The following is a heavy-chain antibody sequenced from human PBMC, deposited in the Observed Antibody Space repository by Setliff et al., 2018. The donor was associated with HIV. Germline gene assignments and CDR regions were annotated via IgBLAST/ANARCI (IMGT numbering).Heavy chain of an antibody. CDR1: GYTFTAFG. CDR2: ISTYNGNT. Sequence: ASVKVSCKASGYTFTAFGMNWLRQAPGQGPEWMGWISTYNGNTNYAQKFQGRATMTTDTSTSTVYMELRSLRSDDTAVYYCAKDPSVTVTTIWGQGTMVTVSS. V-gene: IGHV1-18*01. CDR3: AKDPSVTVTTI. J-gene: IGHJ3*02. D-gene: IGHD4-17*01.